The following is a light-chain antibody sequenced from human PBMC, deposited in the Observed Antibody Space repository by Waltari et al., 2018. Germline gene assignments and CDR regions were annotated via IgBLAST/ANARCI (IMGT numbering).Light chain of an antibody. CDR3: SSYTRTTTLYV. V-gene: IGLV2-14*03. J-gene: IGLJ1*01. CDR1: SSDVGSYNY. Sequence: QSALTQPASVSGSPGQSITISCTGTSSDVGSYNYVSWYQQHPGKAPKLLIFEVTDRPPGVSNRFSGSKSGNTASLTISGLQAEDEADYYGSSYTRTTTLYVFGTGTKVTVL. CDR2: EVT.